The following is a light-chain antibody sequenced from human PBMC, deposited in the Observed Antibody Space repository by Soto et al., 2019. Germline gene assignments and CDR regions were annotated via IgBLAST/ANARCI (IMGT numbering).Light chain of an antibody. CDR3: SLYTGSRSLV. CDR1: SSDVGGYKY. V-gene: IGLV2-14*01. CDR2: EVN. Sequence: QSVLTQPASVSGSPGQSITISCAGVSSDVGGYKYVSWYQQHPGKAPKLMIFEVNNRPSVVSSRFSGSESGNTASLTISDLQAEDAADYYCSLYTGSRSLVFGGGTKLTVL. J-gene: IGLJ2*01.